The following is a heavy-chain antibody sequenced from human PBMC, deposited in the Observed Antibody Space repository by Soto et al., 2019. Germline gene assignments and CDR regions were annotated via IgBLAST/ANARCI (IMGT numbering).Heavy chain of an antibody. CDR2: ISITSYT. Sequence: QVQLVQSGGGLVKPGGSVRLSCGASGFTFSDHYMSWIRQAPGKGLEWVSYISITSYTDYADSVKGRFTISRDNAKSSLYLQLNSLRAEDTAVYYCARGHYGMGVWGQGTTVTVSS. CDR3: ARGHYGMGV. V-gene: IGHV3-11*05. CDR1: GFTFSDHY. J-gene: IGHJ6*02.